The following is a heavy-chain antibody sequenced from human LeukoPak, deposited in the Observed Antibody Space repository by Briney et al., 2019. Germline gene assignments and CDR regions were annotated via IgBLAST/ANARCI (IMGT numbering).Heavy chain of an antibody. CDR3: PRGNYADAFDI. CDR1: GYSISSGYY. CDR2: IYHSGST. Sequence: SETLSLTCAVSGYSISSGYYWGWIRQPPGKGLEWIGSIYHSGSTYYNPSLKSRVTISVDTSKNQFSLKLSSVTAADTAVYYCPRGNYADAFDIWGQGTMVTVSS. V-gene: IGHV4-38-2*01. J-gene: IGHJ3*02. D-gene: IGHD1-7*01.